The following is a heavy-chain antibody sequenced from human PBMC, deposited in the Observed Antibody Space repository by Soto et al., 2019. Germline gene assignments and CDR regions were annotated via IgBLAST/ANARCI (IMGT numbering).Heavy chain of an antibody. CDR1: GFTFSDYA. Sequence: EVQLLESGGGLVQPGGSLRLSCAASGFTFSDYAMSWVRQAPGKGLEWVSGVSGSDGSTSYADSVRGRFTISRDNSRNTLYRPMTSLRAEATAVYSCAKAVYDSRSYNLVHDYWGQGTLVNVSS. V-gene: IGHV3-23*01. CDR3: AKAVYDSRSYNLVHDY. D-gene: IGHD3-22*01. J-gene: IGHJ4*02. CDR2: VSGSDGST.